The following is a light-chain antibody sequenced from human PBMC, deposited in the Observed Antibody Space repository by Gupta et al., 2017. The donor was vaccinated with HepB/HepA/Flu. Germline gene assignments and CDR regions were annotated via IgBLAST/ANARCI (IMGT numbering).Light chain of an antibody. V-gene: IGKV1-39*01. CDR1: QSISRN. Sequence: DIQMTQSPSSLSASVRDRVTITCRASQSISRNLNWYQQRPGKAPKLLIYGASTLQGGVPSRFSGSGSGTDFTLTINGLQPEDFATYYCQQRVSVPLTFGGGTKVDI. J-gene: IGKJ4*01. CDR2: GAS. CDR3: QQRVSVPLT.